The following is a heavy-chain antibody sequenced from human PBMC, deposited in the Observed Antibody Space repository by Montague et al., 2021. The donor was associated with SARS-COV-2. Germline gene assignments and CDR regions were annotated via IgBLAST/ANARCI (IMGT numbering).Heavy chain of an antibody. CDR2: ISWNDIE. V-gene: IGHV2-5*01. Sequence: PALVKPTQTLTLTCTFSGFSLATRGMAVGWVRQPPGKGLEWLALISWNDIERYSLSLRSRLTITKDPSKNQVVLTLANMGPVDTATYFCAHSLFIDVLVGAESGGFDVGGQGTRVTVST. J-gene: IGHJ3*01. D-gene: IGHD3-9*01. CDR3: AHSLFIDVLVGAESGGFDV. CDR1: GFSLATRGMA.